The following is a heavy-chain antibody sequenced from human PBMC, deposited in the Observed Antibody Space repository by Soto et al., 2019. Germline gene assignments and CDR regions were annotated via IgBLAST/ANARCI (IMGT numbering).Heavy chain of an antibody. CDR3: ARDSPNYYGSGSRELYYYYRLAV. CDR1: GGSISSGGYY. J-gene: IGHJ6*02. Sequence: SETLSLTCTVSGGSISSGGYYWSWIRQHPGKGLEWIGYIYYSGSTYYNPSLKSRVTISVDTSKNQFSLKLSSVTAADTAVYYCARDSPNYYGSGSRELYYYYRLAVWGQGTTVTVSS. V-gene: IGHV4-31*03. D-gene: IGHD3-10*01. CDR2: IYYSGST.